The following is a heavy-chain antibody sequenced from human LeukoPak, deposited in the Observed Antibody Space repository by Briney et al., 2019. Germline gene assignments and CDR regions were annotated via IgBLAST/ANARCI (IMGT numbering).Heavy chain of an antibody. CDR2: ISYDGSNK. CDR3: ARDGMATIESLDY. J-gene: IGHJ4*02. Sequence: GRSLRLSCAASGFTFSSYAMHWVRQAPGKGLEWVAVISYDGSNKYYADSVKGRFTISRDNSKNTLYLQMNSLRAEDTAVYYCARDGMATIESLDYWGQGTLVTVSS. CDR1: GFTFSSYA. V-gene: IGHV3-30*04. D-gene: IGHD5-24*01.